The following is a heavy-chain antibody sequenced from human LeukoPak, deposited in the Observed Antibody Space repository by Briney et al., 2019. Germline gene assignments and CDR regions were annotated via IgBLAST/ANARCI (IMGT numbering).Heavy chain of an antibody. J-gene: IGHJ6*02. Sequence: GGSLRLSCAASGFTFSSHGMHWVRQAPGKGLEWVAVISYDGSNKYYADSVKGRFTISRDNSKNTLYLQMNSLRAEDTAVYYCAKDFETRLRTRYCSGGSCYWAYYYYGMDVWGQGTTVTVSS. CDR1: GFTFSSHG. CDR2: ISYDGSNK. CDR3: AKDFETRLRTRYCSGGSCYWAYYYYGMDV. V-gene: IGHV3-30*18. D-gene: IGHD2-15*01.